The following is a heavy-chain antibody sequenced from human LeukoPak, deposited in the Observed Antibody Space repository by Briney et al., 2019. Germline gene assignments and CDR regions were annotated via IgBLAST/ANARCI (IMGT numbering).Heavy chain of an antibody. J-gene: IGHJ4*02. CDR2: IRYDGSNK. Sequence: VAFIRYDGSNKYYADSVKGRFTISRDNSKNTLYLQMNSLRAEDTAVYYCAKDLDYGFDYWGQGTLVTVSS. D-gene: IGHD4-17*01. CDR3: AKDLDYGFDY. V-gene: IGHV3-30*02.